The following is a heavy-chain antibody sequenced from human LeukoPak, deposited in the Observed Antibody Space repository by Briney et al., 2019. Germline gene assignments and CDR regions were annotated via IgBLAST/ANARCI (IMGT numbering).Heavy chain of an antibody. CDR1: GGSISSYY. CDR3: ASLHGGSRNY. Sequence: SETLSLTCTVSGGSISSYYWSWIRQPPGKGLEWIGYIYYSGSTNYNPSLKSRVTISVDTSKNQFSLKPSSVTAADTAVYYCASLHGGSRNYWGQGTLVTVSS. CDR2: IYYSGST. D-gene: IGHD3-16*01. J-gene: IGHJ4*02. V-gene: IGHV4-59*08.